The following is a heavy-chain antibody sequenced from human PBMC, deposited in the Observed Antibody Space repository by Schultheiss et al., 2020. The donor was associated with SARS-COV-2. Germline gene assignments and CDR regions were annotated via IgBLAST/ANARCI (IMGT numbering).Heavy chain of an antibody. CDR3: ARDEGGYYSFDP. V-gene: IGHV3-30-3*01. Sequence: GGSLRLSCAASGFTFSSYAMHWVRQAPGKGLEWVAVISYDGSNKYYADSVKGRFTISRDNSKNTLYLQMNSLRAEDTAVYYCARDEGGYYSFDPWGQGTLVTVSS. J-gene: IGHJ5*02. D-gene: IGHD3-3*01. CDR2: ISYDGSNK. CDR1: GFTFSSYA.